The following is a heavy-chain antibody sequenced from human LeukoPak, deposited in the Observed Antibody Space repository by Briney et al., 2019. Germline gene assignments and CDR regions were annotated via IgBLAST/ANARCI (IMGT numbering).Heavy chain of an antibody. CDR3: ARGGSGWEQHHFDS. CDR1: GFTFSSYA. Sequence: GSLRLSCAASGFTFSSYAMSWVRQAPGEGLEWVSAISGSGGSTYYADSVKGRFTISRDNSKNTLYLQMNSLRAEDTAVYYCARGGSGWEQHHFDSWGQGTLVTVSS. V-gene: IGHV3-23*01. D-gene: IGHD6-19*01. CDR2: ISGSGGST. J-gene: IGHJ4*02.